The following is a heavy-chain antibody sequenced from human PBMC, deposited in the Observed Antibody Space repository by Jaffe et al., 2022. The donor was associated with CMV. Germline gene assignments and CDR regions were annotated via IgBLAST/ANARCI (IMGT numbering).Heavy chain of an antibody. D-gene: IGHD2-15*01. V-gene: IGHV1-3*01. CDR3: ARDEGPGVYCSGGSCYSLGLDP. Sequence: QVQLVQSGAEVKKPGASVKVSCKASGYTFTSYAMHWVRQAPGQRLEWMGWINAGNGNTKYSQKFQGRVTITRDTSASTAYMELSSLRSEDTAVYYCARDEGPGVYCSGGSCYSLGLDPWGQGTLVTVSS. CDR2: INAGNGNT. J-gene: IGHJ5*02. CDR1: GYTFTSYA.